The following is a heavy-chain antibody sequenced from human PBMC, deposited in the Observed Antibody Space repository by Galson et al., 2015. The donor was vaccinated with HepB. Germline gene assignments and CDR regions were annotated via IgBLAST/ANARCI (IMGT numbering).Heavy chain of an antibody. CDR1: GYTFTSYG. CDR2: ISAYNGNT. J-gene: IGHJ6*02. D-gene: IGHD6-19*01. CDR3: AGPEGRYLGWAHYGMDV. V-gene: IGHV1-18*04. Sequence: SVKVSCKASGYTFTSYGISWVRQAPGQGLEWTGWISAYNGNTNYAQKFQGRVTITADKSTSTAYMELSSLKSEDTAVYYCAGPEGRYLGWAHYGMDVWGQGTTVTVSS.